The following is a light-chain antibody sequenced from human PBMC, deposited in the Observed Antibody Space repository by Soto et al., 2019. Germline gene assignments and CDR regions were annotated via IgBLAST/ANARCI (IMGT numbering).Light chain of an antibody. J-gene: IGKJ1*01. Sequence: EIVLTQSPGTLSLSPGERATLSCRASQSINSSYLAWYQQKPGQPPRLLIYGASSRATGIPDRFSGSGSGTDFTLTFSRLEPEDFAMYYCQQYGSSPRTFGQGTKVEIK. CDR2: GAS. V-gene: IGKV3-20*01. CDR3: QQYGSSPRT. CDR1: QSINSSY.